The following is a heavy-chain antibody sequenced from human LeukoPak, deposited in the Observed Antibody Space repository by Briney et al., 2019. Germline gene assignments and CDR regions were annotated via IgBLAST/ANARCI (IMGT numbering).Heavy chain of an antibody. Sequence: QPGRSLRLSCAASGFTFSSYGMPWVRQAPGKGLEWVAVISYDGSNKYYADSVKGRFTISRDNSKNTLYLQMNSLRAEDTAVYYCAKDAYFDWLPNPKHNWFDPWGQGTLAPSPQ. CDR2: ISYDGSNK. V-gene: IGHV3-30*18. D-gene: IGHD3-9*01. CDR3: AKDAYFDWLPNPKHNWFDP. J-gene: IGHJ5*02. CDR1: GFTFSSYG.